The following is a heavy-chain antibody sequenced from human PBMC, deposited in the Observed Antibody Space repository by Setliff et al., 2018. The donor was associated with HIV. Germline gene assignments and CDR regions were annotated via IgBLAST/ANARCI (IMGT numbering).Heavy chain of an antibody. V-gene: IGHV1-46*01. D-gene: IGHD2-15*01. CDR1: GYIFTSQH. CDR3: ARDRGGSWTFDH. J-gene: IGHJ4*02. Sequence: ASVRVSCKTSGYIFTSQHLHWVRQAPGQGLEWMGFINPNEIMAHYAQKFQDRVALTRDTSTGTVYMELRSLRSEDTAVYYCARDRGGSWTFDHWGQGTLVTVSS. CDR2: INPNEIMA.